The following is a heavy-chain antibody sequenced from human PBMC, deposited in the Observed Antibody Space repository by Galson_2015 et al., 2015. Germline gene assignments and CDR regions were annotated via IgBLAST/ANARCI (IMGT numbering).Heavy chain of an antibody. CDR1: GYSFASYW. CDR2: IYPGDSDT. D-gene: IGHD2-15*01. Sequence: QSGAEVKRPGESLMISCTGSGYSFASYWTGWVRQMPGKGLEWMGIIYPGDSDTRYSPSFQGQVTISADKSISTAYLQWSSLKASDTAMYYCARLGYSYYYGMDVWGQGTTVTVSS. J-gene: IGHJ6*02. CDR3: ARLGYSYYYGMDV. V-gene: IGHV5-51*01.